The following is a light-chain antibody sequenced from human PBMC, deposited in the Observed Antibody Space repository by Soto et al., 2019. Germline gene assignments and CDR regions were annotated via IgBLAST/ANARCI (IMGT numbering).Light chain of an antibody. CDR3: SSYTSSSTYV. J-gene: IGLJ1*01. V-gene: IGLV2-14*01. CDR2: DVS. Sequence: QSALTQPASVSGSPGQSIAISCIGSSSDVGGYNYVSWHQQHPGKAPKVVIYDVSNRPSGVSDRFSGSKSGNTASLTISGLQAEDEADYYCSSYTSSSTYVFGTGTKLTVL. CDR1: SSDVGGYNY.